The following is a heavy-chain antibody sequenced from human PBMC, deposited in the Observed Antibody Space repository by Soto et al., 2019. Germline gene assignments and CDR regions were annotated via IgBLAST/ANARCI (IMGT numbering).Heavy chain of an antibody. CDR2: IYYSGST. D-gene: IGHD6-13*01. Sequence: PSETLSLTCTVSGGSISSSSDYWARIRQPPGKGLEWIGSIYYSGSTYYNPSLKGRVTISIDTSKNQFSLKLSSVTAADTAVYYCARPDYIPAAGTTWFDPWGQGTLVTVSS. J-gene: IGHJ5*02. V-gene: IGHV4-39*01. CDR1: GGSISSSSDY. CDR3: ARPDYIPAAGTTWFDP.